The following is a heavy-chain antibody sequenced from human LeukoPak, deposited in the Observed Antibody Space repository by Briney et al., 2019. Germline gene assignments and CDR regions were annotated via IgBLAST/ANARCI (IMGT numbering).Heavy chain of an antibody. J-gene: IGHJ6*03. CDR1: GYTFTGYY. CDR3: ARDAVAATPGFLYYYYYMDV. V-gene: IGHV1-2*06. CDR2: INPNSGDT. Sequence: ASVKVSCKASGYTFTGYYMHWVRQAPGQGLEWMGRINPNSGDTNYAQKFQGRVTMTRDTSISTAYMELSRLRSDDTAVYSCARDAVAATPGFLYYYYYMDVWGKGTTVTVSS. D-gene: IGHD2-15*01.